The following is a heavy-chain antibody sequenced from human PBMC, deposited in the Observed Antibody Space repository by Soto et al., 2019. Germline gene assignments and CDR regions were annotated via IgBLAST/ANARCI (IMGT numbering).Heavy chain of an antibody. J-gene: IGHJ4*02. D-gene: IGHD3-10*01. V-gene: IGHV3-30*18. Sequence: QEQLVESGGGVVQPGRSLRLSCAASGFTFSSYGMHWVRQAPGKGLEWVAVISYDGRDRYYADSVKGRFIISRENSKNTRYVQMSSLRAEDTAVYYCAKDRWEVAYGSGSGNFDCWGQGTLVTVSS. CDR3: AKDRWEVAYGSGSGNFDC. CDR2: ISYDGRDR. CDR1: GFTFSSYG.